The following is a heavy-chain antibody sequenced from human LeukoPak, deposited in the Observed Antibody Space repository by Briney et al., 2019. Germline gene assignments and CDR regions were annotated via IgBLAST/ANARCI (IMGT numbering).Heavy chain of an antibody. CDR2: IIPIFGTA. D-gene: IGHD3-22*01. V-gene: IGHV1-69*13. Sequence: ASVKVSCKASGGTFISYAISWVRQAPGQGLEWMGGIIPIFGTANYAQKFQGRVTITADESTSTAYMELSSLRSEDTAVYYCARAYYYYDSSGYYFNYWGQGTLVTVSS. CDR3: ARAYYYYDSSGYYFNY. CDR1: GGTFISYA. J-gene: IGHJ4*02.